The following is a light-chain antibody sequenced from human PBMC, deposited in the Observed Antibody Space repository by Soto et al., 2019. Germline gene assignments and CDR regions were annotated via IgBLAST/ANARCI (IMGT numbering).Light chain of an antibody. CDR3: TSYTGSASFYD. CDR2: DVN. Sequence: SVLPQPVSVSVSPGHSISISCTGATTEVDGYDYVSWYQQHPGQAPKLMIFDVNNRPSGVSGRFSGSKSGDTASLTISGLQAEDDGDYYCTSYTGSASFYDFGSETKVTVL. J-gene: IGLJ1*01. V-gene: IGLV2-14*03. CDR1: TTEVDGYDY.